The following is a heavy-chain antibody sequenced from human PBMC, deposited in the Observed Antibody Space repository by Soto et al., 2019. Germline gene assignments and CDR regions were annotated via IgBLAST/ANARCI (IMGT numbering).Heavy chain of an antibody. CDR3: ARAGIAARWGYYYYGMDV. J-gene: IGHJ6*02. V-gene: IGHV1-3*01. D-gene: IGHD6-6*01. CDR1: GYTFTSYA. Sequence: ASVRVSCKASGYTFTSYAMHWVRQAPGQRLEWMGWINGGNGNAKYSQKFQGRVTFTRDTSASTAYMELSSLRSEDTALYYCARAGIAARWGYYYYGMDVWGQGTTVTVS. CDR2: INGGNGNA.